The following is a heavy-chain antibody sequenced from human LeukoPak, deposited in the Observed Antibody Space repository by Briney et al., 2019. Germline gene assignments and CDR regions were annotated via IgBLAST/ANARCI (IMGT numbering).Heavy chain of an antibody. CDR3: ARHGTLGSITYPLDY. CDR2: IYYSGST. D-gene: IGHD3-16*01. Sequence: PSETLSLTCTVSGGSISSYYWSWIRQPPGKGLEWIGYIYYSGSTKYNPSLKSRGTISIDTSKNQFSLKLTSVTAADTAVYYCARHGTLGSITYPLDYWGQGTLVTSSS. V-gene: IGHV4-59*08. CDR1: GGSISSYY. J-gene: IGHJ4*02.